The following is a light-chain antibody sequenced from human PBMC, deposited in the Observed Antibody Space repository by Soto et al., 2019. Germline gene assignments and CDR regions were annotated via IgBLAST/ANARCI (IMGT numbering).Light chain of an antibody. Sequence: DIQLTQSPFFLSASVGDRVTISCRASQAIYSYLAWYQQKPGKAPKLLIFGASKLQSGVPSRFSGSGSGTEFTLTISSLQPEDCATYYCQQYNNWPPVTFGPGTKVDI. CDR2: GAS. V-gene: IGKV1-9*01. CDR3: QQYNNWPPVT. CDR1: QAIYSY. J-gene: IGKJ3*01.